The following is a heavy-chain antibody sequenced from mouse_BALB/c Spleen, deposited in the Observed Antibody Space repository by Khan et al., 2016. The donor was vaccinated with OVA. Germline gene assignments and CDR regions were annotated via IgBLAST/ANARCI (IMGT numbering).Heavy chain of an antibody. CDR2: IAPGSGST. CDR3: VIENYCGSSRYAMDY. CDR1: GYTFTSYW. J-gene: IGHJ4*01. V-gene: IGHV1S41*01. Sequence: DLVKPGASVKLSCKAPGYTFTSYWINWIKQRPGQDLEWIGRIAPGSGSTYYNEMFKGRSTLTVDTSSNTAYIQLSSLSSEDSAVYFCVIENYCGSSRYAMDYWGQGTSVTVSS. D-gene: IGHD1-1*01.